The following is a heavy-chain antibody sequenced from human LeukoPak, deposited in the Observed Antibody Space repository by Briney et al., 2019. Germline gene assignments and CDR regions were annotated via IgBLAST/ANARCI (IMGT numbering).Heavy chain of an antibody. V-gene: IGHV4-34*01. Sequence: SETLSLTCAVYGGSFSGYYWSWIRRPPGKGLEWIGEINHSGSTNYNPSLKSRVTISVDTSKNQFSLKLSSVTAADTAVYYCARVDFGTRRDYWGQGTLVTVSS. D-gene: IGHD3/OR15-3a*01. CDR1: GGSFSGYY. CDR3: ARVDFGTRRDY. J-gene: IGHJ4*02. CDR2: INHSGST.